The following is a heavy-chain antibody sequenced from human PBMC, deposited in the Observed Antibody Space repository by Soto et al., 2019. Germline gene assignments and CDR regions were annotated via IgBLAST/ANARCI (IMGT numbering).Heavy chain of an antibody. CDR2: ISHTGIT. J-gene: IGHJ4*02. CDR1: GGSISGYF. D-gene: IGHD3-10*01. Sequence: QVQLQESGPGLVKPSETLSLTCTVSGGSISGYFWTWIRQPPGKGLEWIGYISHTGITNYNSSLKSRVPMAVETAKNQFSLRVSSLTAADTAVYYCARKEYYFDYWGQGILVTVSS. V-gene: IGHV4-59*01. CDR3: ARKEYYFDY.